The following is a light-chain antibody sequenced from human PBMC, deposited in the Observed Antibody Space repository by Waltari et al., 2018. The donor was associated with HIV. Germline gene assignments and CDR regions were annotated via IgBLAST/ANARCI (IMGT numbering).Light chain of an antibody. V-gene: IGKV3-15*01. CDR3: QQYNAWPRT. CDR1: QSVCRS. Sequence: ELVMPQSPATLSVSPGGRAPASCRASQSVCRSLVWYQYKPGHAPRPLSYAASTRATGIPARFSGSGSGTEFTLTCNSLQSEDFAVYGCQQYNAWPRTFGQGTKVEVK. CDR2: AAS. J-gene: IGKJ1*01.